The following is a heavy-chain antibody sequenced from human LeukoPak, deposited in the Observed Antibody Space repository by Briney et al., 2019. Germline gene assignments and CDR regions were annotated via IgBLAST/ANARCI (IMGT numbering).Heavy chain of an antibody. CDR3: ARDGGSAVPYYFDY. CDR2: ITSGGTTI. J-gene: IGHJ4*02. CDR1: GFTFSDYY. Sequence: GGSLRLSCAASGFTFSDYYMSWVRQAPGKGLEWISHITSGGTTIYYADSVKGRFTISRDDAKKSLYLEMNSLRVEDTAVYYCARDGGSAVPYYFDYWGQGALVTVTS. V-gene: IGHV3-11*01. D-gene: IGHD2-15*01.